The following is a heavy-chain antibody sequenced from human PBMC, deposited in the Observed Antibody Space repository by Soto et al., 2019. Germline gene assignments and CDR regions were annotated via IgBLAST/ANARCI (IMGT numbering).Heavy chain of an antibody. J-gene: IGHJ4*02. CDR3: VRGDGDYNDGNGYLARH. CDR2: INIYGSVI. CDR1: GFTFSSYS. V-gene: IGHV3-48*04. D-gene: IGHD5-18*01. Sequence: PGGSLRLSCAASGFTFSSYSMNWVRQAPGKGLEWVSCINIYGSVIYYADSVQGRLTISRDNAKNTLYLQMNSLRAEDTAVYYCVRGDGDYNDGNGYLARHWGQGTLVTVSS.